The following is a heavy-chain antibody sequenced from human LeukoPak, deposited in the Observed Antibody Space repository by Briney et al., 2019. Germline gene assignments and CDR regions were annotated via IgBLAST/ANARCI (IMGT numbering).Heavy chain of an antibody. Sequence: GGSLRLSCVASGVTLSNYAMSWARQAPGKGLEWVSYISSSSNNMNYADSVKGRFTTSRDNAKNSLYLQMNSLRAEDTAVYYCARGAQWPYWGQGTLVTVSS. CDR1: GVTLSNYA. CDR2: ISSSSNNM. CDR3: ARGAQWPY. D-gene: IGHD6-19*01. J-gene: IGHJ4*02. V-gene: IGHV3-48*01.